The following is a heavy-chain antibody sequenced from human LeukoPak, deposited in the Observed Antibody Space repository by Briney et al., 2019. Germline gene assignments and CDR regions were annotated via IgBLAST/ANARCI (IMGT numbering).Heavy chain of an antibody. J-gene: IGHJ6*03. D-gene: IGHD2-2*01. CDR3: ARGDIVVVPAAYYYYYYYMDV. Sequence: ASVKVSCKASGYTFTSYGISWVRQAPGQGLEWMGWISAYNGNTNYAQKLQGRVTMTTDTSTSTAYMELRSLRSDDTAVYYCARGDIVVVPAAYYYYYYYMDVWGKGTTVTVSS. V-gene: IGHV1-18*01. CDR2: ISAYNGNT. CDR1: GYTFTSYG.